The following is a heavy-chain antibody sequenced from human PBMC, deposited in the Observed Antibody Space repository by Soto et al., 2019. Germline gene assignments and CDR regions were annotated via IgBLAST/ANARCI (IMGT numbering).Heavy chain of an antibody. Sequence: DVQLLESGGGLVQPGGSLRLSCAVSGATLSDYAMSWVRQAPGEGREWVSSIRLAAGNTHYADSVRGRFTISRDNLKNTRFLEMNSLRAEDAAVYYCAKGRTYFDLWDQGSLVTVSP. CDR1: GATLSDYA. V-gene: IGHV3-23*01. CDR2: IRLAAGNT. CDR3: AKGRTYFDL. J-gene: IGHJ4*02.